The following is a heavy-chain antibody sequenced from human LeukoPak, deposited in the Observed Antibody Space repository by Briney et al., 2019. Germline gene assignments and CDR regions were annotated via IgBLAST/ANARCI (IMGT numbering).Heavy chain of an antibody. V-gene: IGHV3-74*01. Sequence: GGSLRLSCVASGFTFSRYWMHWVRQAPGKGLVWVSRIKSDGSSTSYADSVKGRFTISRDNSKNTLYLQTNSLRAEDTALYYCAKVALGYCSGSSCYYFDYGGQGTLVTVPS. CDR2: IKSDGSST. CDR3: AKVALGYCSGSSCYYFDY. CDR1: GFTFSRYW. J-gene: IGHJ4*02. D-gene: IGHD2-15*01.